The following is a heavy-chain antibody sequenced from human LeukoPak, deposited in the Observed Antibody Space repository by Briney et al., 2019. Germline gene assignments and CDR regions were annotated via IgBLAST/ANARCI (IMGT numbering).Heavy chain of an antibody. CDR2: IYFSGST. V-gene: IGHV4-59*12. CDR1: GGSISSYY. CDR3: ARDSSSSGVDY. J-gene: IGHJ4*02. D-gene: IGHD6-6*01. Sequence: SETLSLTCTVSGGSISSYYWGWIRQSPGKGLEWIGDIYFSGSTYYNPSLKSRVTISVDTSKNQFSLKLSSVTAADTAVYYCARDSSSSGVDYWGQGTLVTVSS.